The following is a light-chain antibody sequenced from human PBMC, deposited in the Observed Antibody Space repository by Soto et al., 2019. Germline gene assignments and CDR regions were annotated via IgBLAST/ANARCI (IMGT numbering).Light chain of an antibody. V-gene: IGKV3-15*01. Sequence: EIVMTHSPATLSVSPCEKATLSCRASQSVSNNLAWFQQKPGQVPGLLIYGASNRATGVSARFSGSGSGTEFTLTISSLQSEDFAVYYCQQYHYWWTFGQGTKVDI. J-gene: IGKJ1*01. CDR2: GAS. CDR3: QQYHYWWT. CDR1: QSVSNN.